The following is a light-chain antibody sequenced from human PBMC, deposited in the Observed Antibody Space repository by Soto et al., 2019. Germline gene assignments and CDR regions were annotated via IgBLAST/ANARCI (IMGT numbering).Light chain of an antibody. CDR3: QQRRNWPPEYT. CDR2: DAS. Sequence: EIVLTQSPATLSLSPGERATLSCRASQRVSSYLAWYQQKPGQAPRLLISDASNRATGIPARFSGSGSWTYFTLSKRLLEPEYFAVYYCQQRRNWPPEYTFVQGTELEIK. V-gene: IGKV3-11*01. J-gene: IGKJ2*01. CDR1: QRVSSY.